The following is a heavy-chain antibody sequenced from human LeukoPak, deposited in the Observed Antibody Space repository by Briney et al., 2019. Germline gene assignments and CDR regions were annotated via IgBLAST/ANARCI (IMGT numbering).Heavy chain of an antibody. J-gene: IGHJ3*02. Sequence: PGGSLRLSCAASGFTFSSYAMSWVRQAPGKGLEWVSVTYSGGSTYYADSVKGRFTISRDNFKNTLYLQMNSLRAEDTAVYYCAKDITAAGRDDAFDIWGQGTTVTVSS. CDR2: TYSGGST. CDR1: GFTFSSYA. D-gene: IGHD6-25*01. CDR3: AKDITAAGRDDAFDI. V-gene: IGHV3-66*01.